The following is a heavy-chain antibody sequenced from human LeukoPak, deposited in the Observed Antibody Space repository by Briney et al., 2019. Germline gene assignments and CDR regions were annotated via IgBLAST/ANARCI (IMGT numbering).Heavy chain of an antibody. Sequence: GGSLRLSCATSGFTFSNSDMNWVRQAPGKGLEWVSSITIASSYIYYADSVRGRFTISRDNAKNSLYLHMDSLRAEDTAVYYCARSGCPGGSCYLRYSWLDLWGRGTLVTVSS. CDR2: ITIASSYI. D-gene: IGHD2-15*01. CDR1: GFTFSNSD. V-gene: IGHV3-21*01. J-gene: IGHJ5*02. CDR3: ARSGCPGGSCYLRYSWLDL.